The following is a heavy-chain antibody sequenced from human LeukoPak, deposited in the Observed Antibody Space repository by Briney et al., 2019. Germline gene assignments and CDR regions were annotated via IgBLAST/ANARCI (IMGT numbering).Heavy chain of an antibody. CDR3: ASKYYDILTGYPY. Sequence: SVKVSCKASGGTFSSYAISWVRQAPGQGLEWLGGIIPIFGTANYAQKFQGRVTITADKSTSTAYMELSSLRSEDTAVYYCASKYYDILTGYPYWGQGTLVTVSS. CDR1: GGTFSSYA. CDR2: IIPIFGTA. J-gene: IGHJ4*02. V-gene: IGHV1-69*06. D-gene: IGHD3-9*01.